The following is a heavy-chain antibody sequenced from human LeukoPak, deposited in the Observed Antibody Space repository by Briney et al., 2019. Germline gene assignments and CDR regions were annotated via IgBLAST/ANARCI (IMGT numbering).Heavy chain of an antibody. CDR3: ARERYYGSGSYVDY. CDR1: GGSISSYY. J-gene: IGHJ4*02. D-gene: IGHD3-10*01. V-gene: IGHV4-59*01. Sequence: SETLSLTCTVSGGSISSYYWSWIRQPPGKGLEWIGYIYYSGSTNYNPSLKSRVTISVGTSKNQFSLKLSSVTAADTAVYYCARERYYGSGSYVDYWGQGTLVTVSS. CDR2: IYYSGST.